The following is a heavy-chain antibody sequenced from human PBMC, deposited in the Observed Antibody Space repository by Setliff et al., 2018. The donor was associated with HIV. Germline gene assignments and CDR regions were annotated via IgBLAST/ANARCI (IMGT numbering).Heavy chain of an antibody. J-gene: IGHJ3*02. CDR2: IYYSGST. CDR1: GVSISNYY. Sequence: SETLSLTCTVSGVSISNYYWSWIRQPPGKGLEWIGSIYYSGSTYYNPSLKSRVTISVDTSKNQFSLKLSSVTAADTAVYYCARNLGTMIVGIWGQGTMVTVSS. D-gene: IGHD3-22*01. CDR3: ARNLGTMIVGI. V-gene: IGHV4-59*05.